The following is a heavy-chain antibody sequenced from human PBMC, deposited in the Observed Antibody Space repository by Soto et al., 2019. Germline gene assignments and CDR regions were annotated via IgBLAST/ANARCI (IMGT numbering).Heavy chain of an antibody. D-gene: IGHD1-1*01. CDR1: GGTFSSKG. V-gene: IGHV1-69*01. Sequence: QVQLVQSGTEMKKPGSSVKVSCKASGGTFSSKGISWVQQAPGQGLEWMGAIIPIFDTANYAQKFQGRLTITADESTATAYMELSSLRSEDTAVYYCARGTGTTWGVFDYWGQGTLVTVSS. CDR3: ARGTGTTWGVFDY. J-gene: IGHJ4*02. CDR2: IIPIFDTA.